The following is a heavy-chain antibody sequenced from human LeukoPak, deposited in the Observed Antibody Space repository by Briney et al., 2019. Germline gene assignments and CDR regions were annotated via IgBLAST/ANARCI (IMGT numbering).Heavy chain of an antibody. J-gene: IGHJ4*02. CDR3: ASSFYDLLVYFDY. Sequence: ASVKVSCKASGYTFTGYYMHWVRQAPGQGLEWMGKINPSDGSTRYAQKFQGRVTMTRDMSTSTVYMELSSLRSEDTAVYYCASSFYDLLVYFDYWGQGTLVTVSS. CDR1: GYTFTGYY. CDR2: INPSDGST. V-gene: IGHV1-46*01. D-gene: IGHD5/OR15-5a*01.